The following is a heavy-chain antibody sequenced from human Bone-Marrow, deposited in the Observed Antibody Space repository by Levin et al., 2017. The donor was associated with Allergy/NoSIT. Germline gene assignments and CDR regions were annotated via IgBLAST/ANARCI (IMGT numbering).Heavy chain of an antibody. J-gene: IGHJ5*02. CDR1: GFTFSDYW. CDR3: ARAGWRHVVMDGSGVHL. CDR2: IKQDGSET. Sequence: GGSLRLSCTASGFTFSDYWMIWVRQAPGKGLEWVASIKQDGSETNYMDGLEGRFTASRDNARNSLYLQMHSLRVEDTAMYFCARAGWRHVVMDGSGVHLWGQGTLVPVSS. D-gene: IGHD2-21*01. V-gene: IGHV3-7*01.